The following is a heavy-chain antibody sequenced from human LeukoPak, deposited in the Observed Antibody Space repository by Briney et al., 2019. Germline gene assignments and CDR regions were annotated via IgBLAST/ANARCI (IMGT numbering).Heavy chain of an antibody. CDR2: ISSSGSTI. V-gene: IGHV3-48*03. CDR1: GFTFSSYE. D-gene: IGHD3-22*01. J-gene: IGHJ4*02. CDR3: ARANRYYYDSSGYYTSYFDY. Sequence: PGGSLRLSCAASGFTFSSYEMNWVRQAPGKGLEWVSYISSSGSTIYYADSVKGRFTISRDNAKNSLYLQMNSLRAEDTAVYYCARANRYYYDSSGYYTSYFDYWGQGTLVTVSS.